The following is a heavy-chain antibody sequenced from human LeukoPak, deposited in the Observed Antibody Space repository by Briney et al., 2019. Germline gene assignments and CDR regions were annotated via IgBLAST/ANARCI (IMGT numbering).Heavy chain of an antibody. CDR3: AREGVYYGSGSRYYYYYMDV. V-gene: IGHV4-4*07. Sequence: PSETLSLTCTVSGGSISSYYWSWIRQPAGKGLEWIGRIYTSGSTNYNPSPKSRATMSVDTSKNQFSLKLSSVTAADTAVYYCAREGVYYGSGSRYYYYYMDVWGKGPTVTVSS. CDR2: IYTSGST. CDR1: GGSISSYY. D-gene: IGHD3-10*01. J-gene: IGHJ6*03.